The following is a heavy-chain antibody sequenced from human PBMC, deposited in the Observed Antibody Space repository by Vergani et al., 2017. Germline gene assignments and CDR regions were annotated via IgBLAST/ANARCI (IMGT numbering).Heavy chain of an antibody. V-gene: IGHV1-18*01. CDR2: ISVYNGNT. Sequence: QVQLVQSGAEVKKPGASVKVSCKASGYIFTNYGISWVRQAPGQGLEWMGWISVYNGNTNYVQKLQGRVTMTTDTSTTSAYMELRSLRSDDTAVYYCARVWVRAVASIDYWGQGTLVTVSS. CDR1: GYIFTNYG. D-gene: IGHD6-19*01. CDR3: ARVWVRAVASIDY. J-gene: IGHJ4*02.